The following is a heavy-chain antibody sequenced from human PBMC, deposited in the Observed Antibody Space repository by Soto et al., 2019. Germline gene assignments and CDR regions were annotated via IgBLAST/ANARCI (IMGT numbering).Heavy chain of an antibody. Sequence: GASVKVSCKVSGYTLTELSMHWVRQAPGKGLEWMGGFDPEDGETIYAQKFQGRVTMTGDTSTDTAYMELSSLRSEDTAVYYCARGSWTGYYTFDYWGQGTLVTVSS. J-gene: IGHJ4*02. V-gene: IGHV1-24*01. CDR2: FDPEDGET. D-gene: IGHD3-3*01. CDR1: GYTLTELS. CDR3: ARGSWTGYYTFDY.